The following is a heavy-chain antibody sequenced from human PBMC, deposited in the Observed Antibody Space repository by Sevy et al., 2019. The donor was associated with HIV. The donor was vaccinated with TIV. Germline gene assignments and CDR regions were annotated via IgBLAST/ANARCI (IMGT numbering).Heavy chain of an antibody. CDR3: AKDPYSSGEYFQK. V-gene: IGHV3-23*01. J-gene: IGHJ1*01. Sequence: GGSLRLSCKASGFNFNNYAMSWVRQAPGKGLEWVKTISGSGGRTYTAESVRGRLTISRDNSKGTVYLQMNSLRGDDTAIYYCAKDPYSSGEYFQKWGQGARVTVSS. CDR2: ISGSGGRT. D-gene: IGHD3-22*01. CDR1: GFNFNNYA.